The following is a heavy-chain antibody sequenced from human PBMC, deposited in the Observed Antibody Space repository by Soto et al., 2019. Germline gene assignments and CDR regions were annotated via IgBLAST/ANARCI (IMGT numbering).Heavy chain of an antibody. CDR2: IIPNLGIA. CDR3: ARDVRQWLALDY. J-gene: IGHJ4*02. Sequence: QVQLVQSGAEVKKPGSSVKVSCKASGGTFSSYTISWVRQAPGQGLEWMGMIIPNLGIANYAQNFQCRVTITADKSPGTAYMELSSLRAEDTAVYYCARDVRQWLALDYWGQGTVVIVSS. CDR1: GGTFSSYT. D-gene: IGHD2-8*01. V-gene: IGHV1-69*08.